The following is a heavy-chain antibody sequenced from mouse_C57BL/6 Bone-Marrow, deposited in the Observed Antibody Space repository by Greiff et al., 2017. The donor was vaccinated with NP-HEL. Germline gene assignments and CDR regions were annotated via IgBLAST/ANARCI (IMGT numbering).Heavy chain of an antibody. CDR1: GYTFTSYW. CDR2: IHPNSGST. CDR3: ARGTPFYPYYFDY. J-gene: IGHJ2*01. Sequence: QVQLQQPGAELVKPGASVKLSCKASGYTFTSYWMHWVKQRPGQGLEWIGMIHPNSGSTNYNEKFKSKATLTVDKSSITAYMQLSSLTSEDSAVYYCARGTPFYPYYFDYWGQGTTLTVSS. V-gene: IGHV1-64*01.